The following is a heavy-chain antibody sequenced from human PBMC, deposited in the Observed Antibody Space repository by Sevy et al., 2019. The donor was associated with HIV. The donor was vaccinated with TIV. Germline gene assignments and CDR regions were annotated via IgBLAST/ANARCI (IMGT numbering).Heavy chain of an antibody. D-gene: IGHD2-15*01. J-gene: IGHJ3*02. Sequence: ASVKVSCKASGYTFTGYYMHWVRQAPGQGLEWMGWINPNSGGTNYAQKFQGRVTMTRDTSISTAYMELSRLRSDDTAVYYCARAMDGSRDAFDIWGQRTMVTVSS. CDR1: GYTFTGYY. V-gene: IGHV1-2*02. CDR3: ARAMDGSRDAFDI. CDR2: INPNSGGT.